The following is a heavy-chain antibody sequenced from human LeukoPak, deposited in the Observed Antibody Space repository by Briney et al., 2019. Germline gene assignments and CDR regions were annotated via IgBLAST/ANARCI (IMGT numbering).Heavy chain of an antibody. D-gene: IGHD6-19*01. Sequence: GASVKFSGKASGYTFTSYGISWVRQAPGQGLEWMGWISAYNGNTNYAQKLQGRVTMTTDTSTGTAYMELRSLRSDDTAVYYCARDFGSGWPDYWGQGTLVTVSS. CDR3: ARDFGSGWPDY. CDR1: GYTFTSYG. J-gene: IGHJ4*02. V-gene: IGHV1-18*01. CDR2: ISAYNGNT.